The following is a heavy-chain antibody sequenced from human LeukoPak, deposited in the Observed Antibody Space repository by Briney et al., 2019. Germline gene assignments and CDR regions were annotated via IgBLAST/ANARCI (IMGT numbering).Heavy chain of an antibody. Sequence: PGGSLRLSCAASGFTFTSYAMSWVRQAPGKGLEWVSAISGSGGNTYYAGSVKGRFTISRDNSKSTLYLQMSSLRAEDTAVYYCAKKGGSRAYQFDSWGQGTLVTVSS. V-gene: IGHV3-23*01. CDR1: GFTFTSYA. D-gene: IGHD2-2*01. CDR2: ISGSGGNT. J-gene: IGHJ4*02. CDR3: AKKGGSRAYQFDS.